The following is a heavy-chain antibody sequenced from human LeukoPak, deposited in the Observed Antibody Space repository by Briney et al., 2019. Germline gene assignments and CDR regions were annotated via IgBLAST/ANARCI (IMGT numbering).Heavy chain of an antibody. V-gene: IGHV4-59*11. CDR2: IYYSGST. J-gene: IGHJ4*02. D-gene: IGHD6-13*01. Sequence: PSETLSLTCTVSGGSISSHYWSWIRQPPGKGLEWIGYIYYSGSTNYNPSLKSRVTISVDTSKNQFSLKLSSVTAADTAVYYCAKIGSSWYLLYYFDYWGQGTLVTVSS. CDR1: GGSISSHY. CDR3: AKIGSSWYLLYYFDY.